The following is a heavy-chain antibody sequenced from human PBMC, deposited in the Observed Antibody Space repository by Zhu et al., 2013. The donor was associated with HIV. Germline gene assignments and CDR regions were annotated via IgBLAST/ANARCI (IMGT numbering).Heavy chain of an antibody. V-gene: IGHV1-18*04. Sequence: QVQLVQSGAEVKKPGASVKVSCKASGYTFTSYGISWVRQAPGQGLEWMGWISAYNGNTNYAQKLQGRVTMTTDTSTSTAYMELRSLRSDDTAVYYCARDYDILTGYYNGMSSGYYYYGMDVWGQGTTVTVSS. CDR2: ISAYNGNT. CDR3: ARDYDILTGYYNGMSSGYYYYGMDV. CDR1: GYTFTSYG. D-gene: IGHD3-9*01. J-gene: IGHJ6*02.